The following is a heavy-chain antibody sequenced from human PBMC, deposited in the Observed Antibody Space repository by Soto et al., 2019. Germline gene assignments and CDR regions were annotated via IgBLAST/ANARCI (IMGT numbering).Heavy chain of an antibody. D-gene: IGHD3-22*01. V-gene: IGHV3-15*01. J-gene: IGHJ4*02. Sequence: EVQLVESGGGLVKPGGSLRLSCAASGFTFSNAWMSWVRQAPGKGLEWVGLIKSKTDGGTTDYAAPVKGRFTISRDDSKNTLYLQMNSLKTEDTAVYYCTTVGSYYYDSSGYPTVGDYWGQGTLVTVSS. CDR3: TTVGSYYYDSSGYPTVGDY. CDR1: GFTFSNAW. CDR2: IKSKTDGGTT.